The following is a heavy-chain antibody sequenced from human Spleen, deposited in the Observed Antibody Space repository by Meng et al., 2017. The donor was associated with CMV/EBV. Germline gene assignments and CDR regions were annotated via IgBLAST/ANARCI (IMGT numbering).Heavy chain of an antibody. CDR2: IRSKTDGGTT. CDR3: TTDSYSSWRNYYYGMDV. Sequence: GESLKISCAASGFTFSNAWMTWVRQAPGKGLEWVGRIRSKTDGGTTDYAAPVKGRFTISRDDSKNTLYLQMNSLKTEDTAVYYCTTDSYSSWRNYYYGMDVWGQGTTVTVSS. CDR1: GFTFSNAW. J-gene: IGHJ6*02. V-gene: IGHV3-15*01. D-gene: IGHD6-13*01.